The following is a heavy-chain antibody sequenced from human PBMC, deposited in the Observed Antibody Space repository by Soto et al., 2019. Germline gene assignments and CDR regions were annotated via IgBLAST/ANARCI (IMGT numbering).Heavy chain of an antibody. Sequence: CLRLSCLASGFTLTGVAGLWVRHAPGRGLEWVASVSHDGTERYAASVRGRFTISRDISKNTVFLQMGSLSGEDTAVYYCTRVGVGYSLGSGFTPWGQGTLVTVS. J-gene: IGHJ5*02. CDR1: GFTLTGVA. CDR2: VSHDGTER. V-gene: IGHV3-30-3*01. CDR3: TRVGVGYSLGSGFTP. D-gene: IGHD5-18*01.